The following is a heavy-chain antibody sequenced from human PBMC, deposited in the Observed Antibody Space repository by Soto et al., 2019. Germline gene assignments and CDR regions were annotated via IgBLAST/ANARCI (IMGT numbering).Heavy chain of an antibody. Sequence: QVQLQQWGAGLLKPSETLSLTCAVYGGSFGGYQWSWIRQPPGEGLEWIGEINQSGNTNYNPSLKSRVAISVDTSETQFSLRLTSLTAADTAVYYCARAVPWRKSFDIWGQGTAVTVSS. CDR2: INQSGNT. D-gene: IGHD1-1*01. J-gene: IGHJ3*02. V-gene: IGHV4-34*01. CDR3: ARAVPWRKSFDI. CDR1: GGSFGGYQ.